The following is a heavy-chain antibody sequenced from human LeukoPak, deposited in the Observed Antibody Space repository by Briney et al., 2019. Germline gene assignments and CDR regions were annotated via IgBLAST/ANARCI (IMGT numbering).Heavy chain of an antibody. J-gene: IGHJ6*02. CDR1: GASISTHH. V-gene: IGHV4-59*08. CDR2: LFNSGST. CDR3: ARRLPASGMRDV. D-gene: IGHD3-10*01. Sequence: LESLSLTCTVSGASISTHHWSWIRQPPGEGLEWIGDLFNSGSTKYNASLQSRVTISIDTSKMQVSLKVTSVTAADRAVYYCARRLPASGMRDVWGQGTTVTVSS.